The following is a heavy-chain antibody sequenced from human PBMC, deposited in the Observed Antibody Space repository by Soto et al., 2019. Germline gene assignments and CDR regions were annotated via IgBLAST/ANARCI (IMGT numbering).Heavy chain of an antibody. D-gene: IGHD6-19*01. V-gene: IGHV4-59*01. Sequence: PSETLSLTCTVSCGSISSYYWSWIRQPPGKGLEWIGYIYYSGSTNYNPSLKSRVTISVDTSKNQFSLKLSSVTAADTAVYYCAREGRIAVAEYYFDYWGQGTLVTVSS. J-gene: IGHJ4*02. CDR1: CGSISSYY. CDR3: AREGRIAVAEYYFDY. CDR2: IYYSGST.